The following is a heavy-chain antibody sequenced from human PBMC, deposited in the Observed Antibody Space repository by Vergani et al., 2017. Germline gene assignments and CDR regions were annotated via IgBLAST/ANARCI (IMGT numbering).Heavy chain of an antibody. J-gene: IGHJ4*02. D-gene: IGHD1-26*01. CDR2: ISGSGGST. Sequence: EVQLLESGGGLVQPGGSLRLSCAASGFTFSSYVMSWVRQAPGKGLEWVSAISGSGGSTYYADSVKGRFTISRDNSKNTLYLQMNILRAEDTTVYYCVRRPRVGASFFDYWGQGTLVTVSS. V-gene: IGHV3-23*01. CDR1: GFTFSSYV. CDR3: VRRPRVGASFFDY.